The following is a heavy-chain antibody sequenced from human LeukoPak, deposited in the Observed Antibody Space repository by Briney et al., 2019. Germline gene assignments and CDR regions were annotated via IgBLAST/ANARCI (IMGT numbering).Heavy chain of an antibody. CDR3: ARPGRDDGFDI. Sequence: GGSLRLSCAASGFTFSSYWMSWVRQAPGRGLEWVANVKQDGSEKHYVASVKGRFTASRDDAKNSLYLQMNSLRGDDTAVYFCARPGRDDGFDIWGQGTMVTVSS. J-gene: IGHJ3*02. CDR1: GFTFSSYW. V-gene: IGHV3-7*04. CDR2: VKQDGSEK.